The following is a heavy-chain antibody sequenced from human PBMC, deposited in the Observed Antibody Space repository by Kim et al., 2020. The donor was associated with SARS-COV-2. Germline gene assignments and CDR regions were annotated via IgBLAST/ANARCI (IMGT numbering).Heavy chain of an antibody. CDR1: GGSFSGYY. CDR2: INHSGST. V-gene: IGHV4-34*01. D-gene: IGHD4-17*01. J-gene: IGHJ2*01. Sequence: SETLSLTCAVYGGSFSGYYWSWIRQPPGKGLEWIGEINHSGSTNYNPSLKSRVTISVDTSKNQFSLMLSSVTAADTAVYYCARGPPFRAVTTFFDLWGRGTLVTVSS. CDR3: ARGPPFRAVTTFFDL.